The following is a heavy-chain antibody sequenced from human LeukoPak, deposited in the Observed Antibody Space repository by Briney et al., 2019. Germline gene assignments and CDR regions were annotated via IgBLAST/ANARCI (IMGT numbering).Heavy chain of an antibody. CDR2: IKQDGSEK. V-gene: IGHV3-7*01. Sequence: GGSLRLSCAASGFTFSSYWMSWVRQAPGKGLEWVANIKQDGSEKYYVDSVKGRFTISRDNAKNSLYLQMNRLRAEDTAVYYCARDAPSYGSGSPRDYWGQGTLVTVSS. CDR3: ARDAPSYGSGSPRDY. J-gene: IGHJ4*02. CDR1: GFTFSSYW. D-gene: IGHD3-10*01.